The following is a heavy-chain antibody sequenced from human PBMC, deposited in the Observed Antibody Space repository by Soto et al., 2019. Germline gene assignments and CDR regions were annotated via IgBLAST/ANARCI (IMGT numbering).Heavy chain of an antibody. CDR1: GFTFGDYA. D-gene: IGHD3-22*01. J-gene: IGHJ4*02. Sequence: GGSLRLSCTASGFTFGDYAMSWFRQAPGKGLEWVGFIRSKAYGGTTEYAASVKGRFTISRDDSKSIAYLQMNSLKTEDTAVYYCTRDSPHYYDSSGYYPKYYFDYWGQGTLVTVSP. V-gene: IGHV3-49*03. CDR2: IRSKAYGGTT. CDR3: TRDSPHYYDSSGYYPKYYFDY.